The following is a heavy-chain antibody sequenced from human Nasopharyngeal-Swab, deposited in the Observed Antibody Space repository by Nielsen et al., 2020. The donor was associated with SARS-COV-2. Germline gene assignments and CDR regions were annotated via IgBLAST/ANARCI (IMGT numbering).Heavy chain of an antibody. CDR2: ISYDRSNK. D-gene: IGHD3-22*01. CDR1: GFTFSSSA. CDR3: ASPPLDSSGYYYGFHY. V-gene: IGHV3-30-3*01. Sequence: GESLKISCAASGFTFSSSAMHWVRQAPGKGLEWVAVISYDRSNKYFADSVKGRFTISRDNSKNTLYLQMNSLRAEDTAVYYCASPPLDSSGYYYGFHYWGRGTLVTVSS. J-gene: IGHJ4*02.